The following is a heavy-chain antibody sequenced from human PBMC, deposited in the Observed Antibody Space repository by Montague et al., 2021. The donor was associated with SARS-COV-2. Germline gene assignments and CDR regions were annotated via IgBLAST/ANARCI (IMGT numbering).Heavy chain of an antibody. Sequence: SLRLSCAASGFTFSSYAMHWVRQAPGKGLEWVAVISYDGGNKYYVDSVKGRFTTSRDNSKNTLYLQMNSLRAEDTAVYYCATELELSAFDIWGQGTMVTVSS. CDR1: GFTFSSYA. CDR3: ATELELSAFDI. J-gene: IGHJ3*02. V-gene: IGHV3-30*04. CDR2: ISYDGGNK. D-gene: IGHD1-7*01.